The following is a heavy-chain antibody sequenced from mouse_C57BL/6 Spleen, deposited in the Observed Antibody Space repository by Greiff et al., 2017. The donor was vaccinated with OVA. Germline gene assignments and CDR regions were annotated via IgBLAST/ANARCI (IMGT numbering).Heavy chain of an antibody. V-gene: IGHV14-4*01. CDR2: IDPENGDT. J-gene: IGHJ2*01. Sequence: VQLQQSGAELVRPGASVKLSCTASGFNIKDDYMHWVKQRPEQGLEWIGWIDPENGDTEYASKFQGKATITADTSSNTAYLQLSSLTSEDTAVYYCTTNDYAYFDYWGQGTTLTVSS. CDR3: TTNDYAYFDY. CDR1: GFNIKDDY. D-gene: IGHD2-4*01.